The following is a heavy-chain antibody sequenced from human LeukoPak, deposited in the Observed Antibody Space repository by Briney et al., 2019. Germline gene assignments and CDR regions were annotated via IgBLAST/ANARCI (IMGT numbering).Heavy chain of an antibody. CDR1: GFTFSSYS. CDR2: ISSSSSTI. V-gene: IGHV3-48*01. Sequence: SGGSLRLSCATSGFTFSSYSMNWVRQAPGKGLEWVSYISSSSSTIYYADSVKGRFTISRDNAKNSLYLQMNSLRAEDTAVYYCARGGSSCPECKQSKPPSDYYMDVWGKGTTVTVSS. J-gene: IGHJ6*03. D-gene: IGHD2-15*01. CDR3: ARGGSSCPECKQSKPPSDYYMDV.